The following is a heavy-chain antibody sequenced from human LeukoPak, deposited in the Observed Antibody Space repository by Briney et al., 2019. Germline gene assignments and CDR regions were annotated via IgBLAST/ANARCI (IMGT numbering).Heavy chain of an antibody. CDR1: GYTFTSYD. D-gene: IGHD1-26*01. V-gene: IGHV1-8*03. CDR2: MNPNSGNT. Sequence: GASVKVSCKASGYTFTSYDINWVRQATGQGLEWMGWMNPNSGNTGYAQKFQGRVTITRNTSLSTAYMELSSLRSEDTAVYYCARAHSGSYFDFDYWGQGTLVTVSS. J-gene: IGHJ4*02. CDR3: ARAHSGSYFDFDY.